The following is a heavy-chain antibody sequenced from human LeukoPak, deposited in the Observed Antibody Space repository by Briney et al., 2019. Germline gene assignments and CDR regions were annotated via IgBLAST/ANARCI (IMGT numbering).Heavy chain of an antibody. J-gene: IGHJ4*02. CDR3: ARVTFSYDSSGYRIPNFDY. Sequence: PGGSLRLSCAASGFTFSSYAMSWVRQAPGKGLEWVSAISGSGGSTYYADSVKGRFTISRDNSKNTLFLQMNSLRAEDTAVYYCARVTFSYDSSGYRIPNFDYWGQGTLVTVSS. V-gene: IGHV3-23*01. CDR1: GFTFSSYA. D-gene: IGHD3-22*01. CDR2: ISGSGGST.